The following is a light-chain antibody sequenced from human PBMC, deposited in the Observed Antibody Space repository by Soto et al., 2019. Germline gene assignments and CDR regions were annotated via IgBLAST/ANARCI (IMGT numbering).Light chain of an antibody. V-gene: IGKV1-5*01. CDR2: DVS. CDR1: QSFGSW. Sequence: DIQMTQSPSTLSASVGDTVTITCRASQSFGSWLAWYQQKPGQAPKLLIYDVSTLEYGVPSRFSGSGSGTEFALTISSLQPDDFATYYCQQYNVSPSTFGQATTLEIK. CDR3: QQYNVSPST. J-gene: IGKJ2*02.